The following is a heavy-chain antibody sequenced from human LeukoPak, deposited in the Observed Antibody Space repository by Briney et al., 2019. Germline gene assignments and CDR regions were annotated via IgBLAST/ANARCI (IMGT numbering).Heavy chain of an antibody. V-gene: IGHV4-39*07. CDR2: IYYSGST. Sequence: PSETLSLTCTVSGGSISSSSYYWGWIRQPPGKGLEWIGSIYYSGSTYYNPSLKSRVTISVDTSKNQFSLKLSSVTAADTAVYYCARGGPQLVLDYWGQGTLVTVSS. D-gene: IGHD6-6*01. CDR1: GGSISSSSYY. J-gene: IGHJ4*02. CDR3: ARGGPQLVLDY.